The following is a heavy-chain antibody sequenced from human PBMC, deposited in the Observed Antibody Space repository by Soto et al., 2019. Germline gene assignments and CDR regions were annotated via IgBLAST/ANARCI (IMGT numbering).Heavy chain of an antibody. CDR3: ARGAIYGDYAVDLFDP. J-gene: IGHJ5*02. D-gene: IGHD4-17*01. CDR2: IYYSGST. Sequence: RRIRKKQRKGLEWIGYIYYSGSTNYNPSLKSRVTISVDTSKNQFSLKLSSVTAAGMAVYYCARGAIYGDYAVDLFDPWGQGTLVTVSS. V-gene: IGHV4-59*08.